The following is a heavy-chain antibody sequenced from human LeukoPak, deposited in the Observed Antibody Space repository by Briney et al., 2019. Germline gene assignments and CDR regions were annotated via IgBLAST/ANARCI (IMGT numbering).Heavy chain of an antibody. J-gene: IGHJ4*02. CDR1: GGSISSYY. V-gene: IGHV4-4*07. Sequence: SETLSLTCTVSGGSISSYYWSWIRQPAGKGLEWIGRIYTSGSTNYNPSLKSRVTMSVDTSKNQFSLKLSSVTAADTAVYYCARVAGTGGWELLLFDYWGQGTLVTVSS. D-gene: IGHD1-26*01. CDR3: ARVAGTGGWELLLFDY. CDR2: IYTSGST.